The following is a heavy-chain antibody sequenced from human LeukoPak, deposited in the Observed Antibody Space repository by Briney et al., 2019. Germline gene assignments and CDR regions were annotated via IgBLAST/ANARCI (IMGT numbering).Heavy chain of an antibody. V-gene: IGHV3-23*01. CDR1: GFTFSSYG. D-gene: IGHD3-16*02. Sequence: GGSLRLSCAASGFTFSSYGMSWVRQAPGKGLEWVSAISGSGGSTYYADSVKGRFTISRDNSKNTLYLQMNSLRAEDTAVYYRARFQYDYVWGSYPLQAFDIWGQGTMVTVSS. J-gene: IGHJ3*02. CDR2: ISGSGGST. CDR3: ARFQYDYVWGSYPLQAFDI.